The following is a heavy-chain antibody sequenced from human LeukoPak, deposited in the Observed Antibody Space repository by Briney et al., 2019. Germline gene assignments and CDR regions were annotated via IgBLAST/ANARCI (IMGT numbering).Heavy chain of an antibody. V-gene: IGHV4-4*02. Sequence: SETLSLTCAVSGGSISSSSWWSWVRQPPGKGLEWIGEIYHSGSTNYNPSLKSRVTISVDKSKSQFSLKLSSVTAADTAVYYCATGDDSGYDLDYWGQGTLVTVSS. J-gene: IGHJ4*02. CDR3: ATGDDSGYDLDY. CDR2: IYHSGST. CDR1: GGSISSSSW. D-gene: IGHD5-12*01.